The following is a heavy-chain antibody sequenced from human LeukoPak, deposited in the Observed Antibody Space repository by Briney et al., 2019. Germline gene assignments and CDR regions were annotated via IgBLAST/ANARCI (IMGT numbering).Heavy chain of an antibody. D-gene: IGHD1-26*01. Sequence: PSETLSLTCTVSGYSISRGYYWGWIRQPPGKGLEWIGSIYYSGSTYYNPSLKSRVTISVDTSKNQFSLKLSSVTAADTAVYYCARALSSSRGPLRYWGQGTLVTVSS. CDR1: GYSISRGYY. J-gene: IGHJ4*02. V-gene: IGHV4-38-2*02. CDR3: ARALSSSRGPLRY. CDR2: IYYSGST.